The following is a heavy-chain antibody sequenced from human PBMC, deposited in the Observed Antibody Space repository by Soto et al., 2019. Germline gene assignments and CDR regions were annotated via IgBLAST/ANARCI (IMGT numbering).Heavy chain of an antibody. CDR3: ARAGYCSGGSCRDAFDI. J-gene: IGHJ3*02. Sequence: SETLSLTCTVSGGSISSYYWSWIRQPPGKGLERIVYIYYSGSTNYNPSLKSRVTISVDTSKNQFSLKLSSVTAADTAVYFCARAGYCSGGSCRDAFDIWGQGTMVTVSS. D-gene: IGHD2-15*01. CDR1: GGSISSYY. V-gene: IGHV4-59*01. CDR2: IYYSGST.